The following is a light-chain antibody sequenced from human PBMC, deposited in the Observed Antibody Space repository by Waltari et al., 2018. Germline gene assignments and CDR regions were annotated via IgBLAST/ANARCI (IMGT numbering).Light chain of an antibody. CDR1: QSISNY. CDR2: AAS. J-gene: IGKJ3*01. V-gene: IGKV1-39*01. CDR3: QQSYNAPRT. Sequence: DIQMTQSPSSLSASVGDRVTITCRASQSISNYLNWYQQKPGKAPNLMLYAASTLQSGVPSRFSGSGSETDFTLTISSLQPEDFATYYCQQSYNAPRTFGLGTKVDIK.